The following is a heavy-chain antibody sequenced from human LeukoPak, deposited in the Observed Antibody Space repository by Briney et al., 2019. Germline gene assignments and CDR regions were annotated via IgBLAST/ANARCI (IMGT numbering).Heavy chain of an antibody. CDR2: VFNDGSNQ. D-gene: IGHD4-11*01. Sequence: GGSLRLSCAASKFTFGRYGMHWVRQAPGKGLEWVAVVFNDGSNQYYADSVKGRFTVSRDNSQNMLYLQMNSLRPEDTAAYYCAKDAERGFDYSNSLQKWGQGTLVTVSS. J-gene: IGHJ4*02. CDR1: KFTFGRYG. V-gene: IGHV3-33*03. CDR3: AKDAERGFDYSNSLQK.